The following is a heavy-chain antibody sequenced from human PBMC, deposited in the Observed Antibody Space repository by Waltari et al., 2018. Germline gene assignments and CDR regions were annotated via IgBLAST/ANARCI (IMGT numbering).Heavy chain of an antibody. J-gene: IGHJ3*01. CDR2: IIPIFGTA. D-gene: IGHD5-12*01. CDR1: GGTFSSYS. Sequence: QVQLVQSGAEVKKSGSSVKVSCMASGGTFSSYSISWVRQAPGQGLEWMGGIIPIFGTANYAQKFQGRVTISAYESANTVYMQLSSLRFEDTAVYYCARNLRGRDGYNSYAFDLWGHGTLVSVSS. V-gene: IGHV1-69*19. CDR3: ARNLRGRDGYNSYAFDL.